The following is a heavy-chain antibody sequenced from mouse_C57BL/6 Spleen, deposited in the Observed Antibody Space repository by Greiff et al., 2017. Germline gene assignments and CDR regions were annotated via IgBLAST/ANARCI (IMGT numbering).Heavy chain of an antibody. CDR1: GYTFTSYW. J-gene: IGHJ2*01. V-gene: IGHV1-7*01. CDR2: INPSSGYT. Sequence: QVQLKQSGAELAKPGASVKLSCKASGYTFTSYWMHWVKQRPGQGLEWIGYINPSSGYTKYNQKFKDKATLTADKSSSTAYMQLSSLTYEDSAVYYCARLDVGSTGYFDYWGQGTTLTVSS. CDR3: ARLDVGSTGYFDY. D-gene: IGHD3-1*01.